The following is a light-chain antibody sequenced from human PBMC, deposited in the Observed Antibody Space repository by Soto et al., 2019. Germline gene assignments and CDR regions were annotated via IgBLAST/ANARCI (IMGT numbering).Light chain of an antibody. CDR3: QQYGSSGT. V-gene: IGKV3-20*01. Sequence: EIVLTQSPGTLSLSPGERATLSCRASQSVSSNYLAWYQQTPDPAPRLLIYGASNRATGIPDRFSGSGSGTDFTLTISRLEPEDFAVYYCQQYGSSGTFGQGTKVDIK. CDR2: GAS. CDR1: QSVSSNY. J-gene: IGKJ1*01.